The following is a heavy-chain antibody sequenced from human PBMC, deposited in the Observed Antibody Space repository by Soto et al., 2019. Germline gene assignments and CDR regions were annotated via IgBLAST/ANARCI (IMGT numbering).Heavy chain of an antibody. J-gene: IGHJ5*02. CDR3: ARDRFSDCSGGSCYSALSDP. CDR1: GGSISSGGYY. Sequence: PSETLSLTCTVSGGSISSGGYYWSWIRQHPGKGLEWIGYIYYSGSTYYNPSLKSRVTISVDTSKNQFSLKLSSVTAADTAVYYCARDRFSDCSGGSCYSALSDPWGQGTLVTVSS. CDR2: IYYSGST. V-gene: IGHV4-31*03. D-gene: IGHD2-15*01.